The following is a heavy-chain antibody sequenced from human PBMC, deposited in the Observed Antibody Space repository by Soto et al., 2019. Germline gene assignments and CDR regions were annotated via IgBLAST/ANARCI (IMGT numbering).Heavy chain of an antibody. CDR1: GYTFTSYD. D-gene: IGHD4-17*01. CDR3: ARGLGDDYGDYLYYFDY. Sequence: ASVKVSCKASGYTFTSYDINWVRQATGQGLEWMGWMNPNSGNTGYAQKFQGRVTMTRNTSISTAYMELSSLRSEDTAVYYCARGLGDDYGDYLYYFDYWGQGTLVTVSS. J-gene: IGHJ4*02. V-gene: IGHV1-8*01. CDR2: MNPNSGNT.